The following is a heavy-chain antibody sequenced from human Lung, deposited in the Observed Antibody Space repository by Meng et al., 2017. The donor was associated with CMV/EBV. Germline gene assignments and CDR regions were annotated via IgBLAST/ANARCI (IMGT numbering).Heavy chain of an antibody. CDR1: GYTFHSYG. J-gene: IGHJ5*02. D-gene: IGHD6-13*01. CDR3: AASSSSWYQNWFDP. Sequence: VPLVQAGAEGKKPGASVKVSCKAPGYTFHSYGISWVRQAPGQGLEWMGWISAYNGNTNYAQKLQGRITMTTDTSTSTAYMELRSLRSDDTAVYYCAASSSSWYQNWFDPWGQGTLVTVSS. V-gene: IGHV1-18*01. CDR2: ISAYNGNT.